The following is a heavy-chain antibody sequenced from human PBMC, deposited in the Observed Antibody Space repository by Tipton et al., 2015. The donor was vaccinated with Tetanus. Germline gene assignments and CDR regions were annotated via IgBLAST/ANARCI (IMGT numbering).Heavy chain of an antibody. CDR3: TRDGGYSGYAIRGDFDY. Sequence: SLRLSCTASGFTFGDYAMSWFRQAPGKGLEWVGFIRSKAYGGTTEYAASVKGRFTISRDDSKSIAYLQMNSLKTEDTAVYYCTRDGGYSGYAIRGDFDYWGQGTLVTVSS. CDR2: IRSKAYGGTT. D-gene: IGHD5-12*01. J-gene: IGHJ4*02. V-gene: IGHV3-49*03. CDR1: GFTFGDYA.